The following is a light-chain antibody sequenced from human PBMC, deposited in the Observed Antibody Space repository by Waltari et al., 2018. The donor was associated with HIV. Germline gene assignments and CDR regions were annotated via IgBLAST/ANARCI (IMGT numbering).Light chain of an antibody. CDR3: SSYTSSSTLQ. CDR1: SSYVGGYTN. CDR2: DVS. Sequence: QSLLAQPASLSGSLGQSNTISCTGTSSYVGGYTNVSCVQQHPGKVPKVVIYDVSNRPSGVSDRFSGSKSGNTASLTISGLQAEDEADYYCSSYTSSSTLQFGGGTKVTVL. V-gene: IGLV2-14*03. J-gene: IGLJ2*01.